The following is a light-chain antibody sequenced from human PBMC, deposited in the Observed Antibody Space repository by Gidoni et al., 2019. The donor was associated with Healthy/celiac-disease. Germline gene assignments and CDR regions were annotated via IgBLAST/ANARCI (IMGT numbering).Light chain of an antibody. CDR2: AAS. Sequence: IQLTQSPSSLSASVVDRVTITCRARQSISSYLKCYHQKPEKAPKLLIDAASRLQRGVPTRFSSSGAGKDFTLTISSQQHEDLATYYCQQSYNTPWTFGQGTKVEIK. J-gene: IGKJ1*01. CDR1: QSISSY. V-gene: IGKV1-39*01. CDR3: QQSYNTPWT.